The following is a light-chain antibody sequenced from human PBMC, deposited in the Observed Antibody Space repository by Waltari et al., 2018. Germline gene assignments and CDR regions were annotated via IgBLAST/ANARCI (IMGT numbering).Light chain of an antibody. V-gene: IGKV1-39*01. CDR1: QYISNN. J-gene: IGKJ3*01. CDR3: QQSFTTPLFT. Sequence: DIQMTQSPSSLSASVGDRVTITCRASQYISNNLNWYQQKPRKAPKLLIYSASSLQSGVPSRFSGSGSGTDFTHTISSLQPEDFATYYCQQSFTTPLFTFGPGTKVDIK. CDR2: SAS.